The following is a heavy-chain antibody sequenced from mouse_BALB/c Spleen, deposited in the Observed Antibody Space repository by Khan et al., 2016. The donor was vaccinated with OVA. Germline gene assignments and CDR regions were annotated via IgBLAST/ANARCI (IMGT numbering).Heavy chain of an antibody. V-gene: IGHV14-3*02. CDR3: ARSNSLWAMDY. D-gene: IGHD1-1*01. J-gene: IGHJ4*01. Sequence: VQLKQSGAELVKPGASVKLSCTASGFNINDTCLHWVKQRPEQGLEWIGRIDPANGDTKYDPKFQAKATITADTPSNIAYLQLSSLTSEDTAVYYWARSNSLWAMDYWGQGTSVTVSS. CDR2: IDPANGDT. CDR1: GFNINDTC.